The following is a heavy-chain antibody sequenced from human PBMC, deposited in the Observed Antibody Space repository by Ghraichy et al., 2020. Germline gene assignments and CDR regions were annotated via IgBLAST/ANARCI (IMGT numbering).Heavy chain of an antibody. CDR3: ARDGTRCTRNYFDY. CDR1: GGSFSGYY. V-gene: IGHV4-34*01. CDR2: INHSGST. Sequence: SETLSLTCAVYGGSFSGYYWSWIRQPPGKGLEWIGEINHSGSTNYNPSLKSRVTISVDTSKNQFSLKLSSVTAADTAVYYCARDGTRCTRNYFDYWGQGTLVTVSS. J-gene: IGHJ4*02. D-gene: IGHD2-8*01.